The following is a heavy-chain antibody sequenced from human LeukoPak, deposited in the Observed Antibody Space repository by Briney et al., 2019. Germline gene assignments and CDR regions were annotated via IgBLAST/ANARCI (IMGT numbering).Heavy chain of an antibody. Sequence: PSQTLSLTCAVSGGSISSGGYSWSWIRQPPGKGLEWIGYIYHSGSTYYNPSLKSRVTISVDTSKNQFSLKLSSVTAADTAVYYCAREEIAVAGNNWFDPWGQGTLVTVSS. CDR2: IYHSGST. J-gene: IGHJ5*02. CDR1: GGSISSGGYS. CDR3: AREEIAVAGNNWFDP. D-gene: IGHD6-19*01. V-gene: IGHV4-30-2*01.